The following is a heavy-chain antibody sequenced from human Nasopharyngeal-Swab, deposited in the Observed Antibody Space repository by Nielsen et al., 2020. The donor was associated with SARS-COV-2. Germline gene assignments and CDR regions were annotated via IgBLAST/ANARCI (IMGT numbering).Heavy chain of an antibody. V-gene: IGHV3-73*01. J-gene: IGHJ4*02. CDR3: TSPGVQITARRDDY. Sequence: GESLKISCAASGFTFSGAAMHWVRQASGKGLEWVARIRGKANSYATAYAASVKGRFTISRDDSKNTAYLQMNSLKTEDTAVYYCTSPGVQITARRDDYWGQGTLVTVSS. D-gene: IGHD1-14*01. CDR1: GFTFSGAA. CDR2: IRGKANSYAT.